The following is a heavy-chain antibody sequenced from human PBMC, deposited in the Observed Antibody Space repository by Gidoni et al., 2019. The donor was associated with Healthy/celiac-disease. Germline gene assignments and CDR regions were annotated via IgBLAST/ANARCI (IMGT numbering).Heavy chain of an antibody. CDR3: ARQSMVRGVIMTSDY. D-gene: IGHD3-10*01. CDR1: GGSISSSSYY. J-gene: IGHJ4*02. Sequence: QLQLQESGPGLVKPSETLSLTCTVSGGSISSSSYYWGWIRQPPGKGLEWIGSIYYSGSTYYNPSLKSRVTISVDTSKNQFSLKLSSVTAADTAVYYCARQSMVRGVIMTSDYWGQGTLVTVSS. V-gene: IGHV4-39*01. CDR2: IYYSGST.